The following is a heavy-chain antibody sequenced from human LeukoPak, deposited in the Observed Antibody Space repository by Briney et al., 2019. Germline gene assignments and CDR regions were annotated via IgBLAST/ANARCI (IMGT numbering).Heavy chain of an antibody. V-gene: IGHV4-30-2*01. CDR2: IYHSGST. J-gene: IGHJ3*02. Sequence: SETLSLTCTVSGGSISSGGYYWSWIRQPPGKGLEWIGYIYHSGSTYYNPSLKSRVTISVDRSKNQFSLNLNSVTAADTAVYYCARKGKLGDAFDIWGQGTMVSVSS. D-gene: IGHD3-16*01. CDR3: ARKGKLGDAFDI. CDR1: GGSISSGGYY.